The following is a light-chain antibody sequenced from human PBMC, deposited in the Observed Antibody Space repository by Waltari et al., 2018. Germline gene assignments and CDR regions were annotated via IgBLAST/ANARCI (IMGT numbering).Light chain of an antibody. J-gene: IGLJ2*01. Sequence: QSALTQPASVSGSPGQSITIPCTGTSSDAGGYHYVSWYQQHPGKSPKLMIYEVSNRPSGVSNRFSGSKSGNTASLTISVLQAEDEADYYCSSYTSSSTLVVFGGGTKLTVL. V-gene: IGLV2-14*01. CDR2: EVS. CDR3: SSYTSSSTLVV. CDR1: SSDAGGYHY.